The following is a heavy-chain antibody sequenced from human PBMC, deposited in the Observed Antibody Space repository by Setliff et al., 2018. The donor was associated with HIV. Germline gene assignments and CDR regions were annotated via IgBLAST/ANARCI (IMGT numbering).Heavy chain of an antibody. V-gene: IGHV4-38-2*01. D-gene: IGHD3-16*01. CDR2: IFHSAAT. Sequence: SETLSLTCAVSGYSISSGYYWGWIRQPPGKGLEWIGSIFHSAATNYNPSLKSRVTISIDTSKNQFSLKLTSVTAADTAVYYCARTTTFFDYWGQGTLVTVSS. CDR1: GYSISSGYY. CDR3: ARTTTFFDY. J-gene: IGHJ4*02.